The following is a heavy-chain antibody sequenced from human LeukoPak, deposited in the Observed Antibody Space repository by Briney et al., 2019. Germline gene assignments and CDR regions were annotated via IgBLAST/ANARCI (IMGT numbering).Heavy chain of an antibody. CDR2: ISRNSGSI. D-gene: IGHD6-19*01. J-gene: IGHJ4*02. V-gene: IGHV3-9*03. CDR3: AKDIGRVAGTGIDY. Sequence: GGSLRLSCAASGFTFDDYAMHWVRQAPGKGLEWVSCISRNSGSIGYADSVKGRFTISRDNAKNSLYLQMNSLRAEDMALYYCAKDIGRVAGTGIDYWGQGTLVTVSS. CDR1: GFTFDDYA.